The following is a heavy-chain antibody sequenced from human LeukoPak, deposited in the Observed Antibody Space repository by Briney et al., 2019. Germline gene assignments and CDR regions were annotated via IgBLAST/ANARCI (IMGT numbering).Heavy chain of an antibody. V-gene: IGHV3-9*01. CDR3: AKDISVIPYYYFDY. Sequence: GGSLRLPCAASGFTFDDYAMHWVRQAPGKGLEWVSGISWNSGSIGYADSVKGRFTISRDNAKNSLYLQMNSLRAEDTALYYCAKDISVIPYYYFDYWGQGTLVTVSS. CDR1: GFTFDDYA. J-gene: IGHJ4*02. D-gene: IGHD3-16*02. CDR2: ISWNSGSI.